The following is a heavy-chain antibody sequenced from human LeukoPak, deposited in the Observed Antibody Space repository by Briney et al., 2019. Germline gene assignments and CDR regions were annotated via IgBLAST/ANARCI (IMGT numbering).Heavy chain of an antibody. D-gene: IGHD3-22*01. CDR1: GGSISSYY. Sequence: SETLSLTCTVSGGSISSYYWSWIRQPLGKGLEWIGYIYYSGSTNYNPSLKSRVTISVDTSKNQFSLKLSSVTAADTAVYYCASTYYYDSSGYYADAYFDYWGQGTLVTVSS. J-gene: IGHJ4*02. V-gene: IGHV4-59*01. CDR3: ASTYYYDSSGYYADAYFDY. CDR2: IYYSGST.